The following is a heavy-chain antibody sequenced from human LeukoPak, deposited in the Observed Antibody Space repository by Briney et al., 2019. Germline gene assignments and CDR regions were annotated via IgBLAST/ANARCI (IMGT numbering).Heavy chain of an antibody. CDR2: ISYDGSNK. CDR3: AAYHASGTFGYFQH. Sequence: GGSLRLSCAASGFTFNSYGMHWVRQAPGKGLEWLAVISYDGSNKYFADSVEGRLVVFRDNSNNTLYLHMNTLRPDDTGIYYCAAYHASGTFGYFQHWGQGTLVTVSS. V-gene: IGHV3-30*03. D-gene: IGHD1-7*01. J-gene: IGHJ1*01. CDR1: GFTFNSYG.